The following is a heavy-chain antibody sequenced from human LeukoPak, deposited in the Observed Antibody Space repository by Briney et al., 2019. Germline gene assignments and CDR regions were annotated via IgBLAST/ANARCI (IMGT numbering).Heavy chain of an antibody. J-gene: IGHJ4*02. CDR3: AKDLRITIIVVVKAPTEFDY. CDR1: GFTFSSYG. CDR2: IRYDGRNK. Sequence: GGSLRLSCAASGFTFSSYGMHWVRQAPGKGLEGVAFIRYDGRNKYYTDSVKGRFTISRDNSKNTLYLQMNSLRAEDTAVYYCAKDLRITIIVVVKAPTEFDYWGQGTLVTVSP. V-gene: IGHV3-30*02. D-gene: IGHD3-22*01.